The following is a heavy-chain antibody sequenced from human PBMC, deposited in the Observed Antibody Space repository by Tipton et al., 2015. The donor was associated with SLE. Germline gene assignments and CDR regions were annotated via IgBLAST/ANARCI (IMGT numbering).Heavy chain of an antibody. V-gene: IGHV4-34*01. CDR2: INHSGST. Sequence: LRLSCTVYGGSFSGNYWSWIRQPPGKGLEWIGEINHSGSTSYNPSLKSRVTISADTSKNQFSLKLSSVTAADTAVYYCASGGYGSGSHYLGGWFDPWGRGTLVTVSS. CDR3: ASGGYGSGSHYLGGWFDP. CDR1: GGSFSGNY. D-gene: IGHD3-10*01. J-gene: IGHJ5*02.